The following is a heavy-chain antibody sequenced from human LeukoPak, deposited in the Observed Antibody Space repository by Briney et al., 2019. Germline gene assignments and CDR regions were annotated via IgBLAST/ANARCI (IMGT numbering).Heavy chain of an antibody. V-gene: IGHV3-7*01. CDR2: IKQDGSEK. Sequence: GGSLRLSCAASGFTFSSYWMIWVGQAPGKGRDGVANIKQDGSEKYYVDSVKGRFTISRDNAKNSLYLQMNSLRAEDTAVYYCARETYGDYIGFDYWGQGTLVTVSS. J-gene: IGHJ4*02. CDR3: ARETYGDYIGFDY. CDR1: GFTFSSYW. D-gene: IGHD4-17*01.